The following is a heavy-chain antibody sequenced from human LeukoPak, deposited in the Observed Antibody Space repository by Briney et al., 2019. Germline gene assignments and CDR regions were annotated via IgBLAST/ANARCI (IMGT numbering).Heavy chain of an antibody. CDR1: GYTFTGYY. CDR2: IHPNSGGT. V-gene: IGHV1-2*02. Sequence: ASVKVSCKASGYTFTGYYLHWVRQAPGQGLEWMGWIHPNSGGTNYAQKFQGRVTMTRDTSISTAYMELSSLRSDDTAVYFCARLASVPGGGQGTLVTVSS. D-gene: IGHD6-19*01. CDR3: ARLASVPG. J-gene: IGHJ1*01.